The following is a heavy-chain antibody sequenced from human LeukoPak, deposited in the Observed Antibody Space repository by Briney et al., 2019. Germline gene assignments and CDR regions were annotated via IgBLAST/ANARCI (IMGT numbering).Heavy chain of an antibody. V-gene: IGHV3-30*02. D-gene: IGHD6-13*01. CDR1: GFTFSSYG. CDR3: AKDRGAAAGILDI. CDR2: IRYDGSNK. J-gene: IGHJ3*02. Sequence: PGGSLRLSCAASGFTFSSYGMHWVRQAPGKGLEWVAFIRYDGSNKYYADSVKGRFTISRDNSKNTLYLQMNSLRAEDTAVYYCAKDRGAAAGILDIWGQGTMVTVSS.